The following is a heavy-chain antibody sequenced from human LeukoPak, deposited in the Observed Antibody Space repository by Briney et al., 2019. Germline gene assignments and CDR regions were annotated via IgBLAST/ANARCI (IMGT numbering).Heavy chain of an antibody. CDR2: IYYSGRT. CDR3: ASIADRSTNFDY. J-gene: IGHJ4*02. CDR1: GGSISSSSYY. D-gene: IGHD6-13*01. V-gene: IGHV4-39*01. Sequence: SETLSLTCSVSGGSISSSSYYWGWIRQPPGKGLEWIGNIYYSGRTYYKPSLKSRATISVDTSKNQFSLKLRSVTAADTAVYYCASIADRSTNFDYWGQGTLVTVSS.